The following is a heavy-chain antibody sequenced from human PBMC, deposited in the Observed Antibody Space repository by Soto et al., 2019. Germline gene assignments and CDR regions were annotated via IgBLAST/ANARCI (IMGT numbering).Heavy chain of an antibody. CDR2: TLYRSSKWYN. D-gene: IGHD1-7*01. J-gene: IGHJ6*02. CDR1: GDSVSTNIAA. CDR3: AREEAHTLNSTHRMDA. V-gene: IGHV6-1*01. Sequence: SQTLSLTCAMSGDSVSTNIAAWSWIRQSPSRGLEWLGRTLYRSSKWYNEYAVSVKSRMTINPDTYKNQFSLQLNSVTPEDTAVYYCAREEAHTLNSTHRMDAWGQGTAVTVSS.